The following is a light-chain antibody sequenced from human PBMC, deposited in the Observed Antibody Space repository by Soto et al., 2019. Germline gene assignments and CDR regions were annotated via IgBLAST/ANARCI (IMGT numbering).Light chain of an antibody. Sequence: GDRVPITGRASQDIAGYLAWYQHKPGRTPELLIHGASRLQSGVPARFSGSGSGTDFTLSINSLQPEDFTTYYCHLAYIRPITFGQGGRLEIK. V-gene: IGKV1D-12*01. CDR2: GAS. CDR3: HLAYIRPIT. J-gene: IGKJ5*01. CDR1: QDIAGY.